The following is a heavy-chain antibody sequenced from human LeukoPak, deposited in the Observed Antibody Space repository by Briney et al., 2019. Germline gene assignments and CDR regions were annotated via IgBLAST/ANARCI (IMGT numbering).Heavy chain of an antibody. CDR1: GYTFTAHY. J-gene: IGHJ4*02. Sequence: ASVKVSCKTSGYTFTAHYMHWVRQAPGQGLEWKGWINPNNGGTNYARNFQGRVTMTRDTSSSTAYMEVNRLTHDCATQRGTRTMVPFDNWGQGTSVFVSS. V-gene: IGHV1-2*02. CDR2: INPNNGGT. D-gene: IGHD1-14*01. CDR3: RTMVPFDN.